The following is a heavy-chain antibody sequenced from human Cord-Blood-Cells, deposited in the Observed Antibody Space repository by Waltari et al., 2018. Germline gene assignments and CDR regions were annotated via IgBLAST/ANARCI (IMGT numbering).Heavy chain of an antibody. J-gene: IGHJ4*02. V-gene: IGHV3-48*02. Sequence: EVQLVESGGGLVQPGGSVRLSCAASGFTFSSSSMNWVRKAPGKGLEWVSYISSSSSTIYYADSVKGRFTISRDNAKNSLYLQMNSLRDEDTAVYYCARDGAYYDSSGYFPSFDYWGQGTLVTVSS. CDR1: GFTFSSSS. CDR2: ISSSSSTI. D-gene: IGHD3-22*01. CDR3: ARDGAYYDSSGYFPSFDY.